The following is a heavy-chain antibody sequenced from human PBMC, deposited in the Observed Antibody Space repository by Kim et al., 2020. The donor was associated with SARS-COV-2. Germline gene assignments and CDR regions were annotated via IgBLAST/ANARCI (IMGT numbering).Heavy chain of an antibody. J-gene: IGHJ4*02. CDR1: GFTFSNAR. CDR3: TTAEDPKWEALDY. D-gene: IGHD1-26*01. CDR2: IKSKTDGGTT. Sequence: GGSLRLSCAASGFTFSNARMSWVRQAPGKGLEWVGRIKSKTDGGTTDYAAPVKGRFTISRDDSKNTLYLQMNSLKTEDTAVYYCTTAEDPKWEALDYWGQGTLVTVSS. V-gene: IGHV3-15*01.